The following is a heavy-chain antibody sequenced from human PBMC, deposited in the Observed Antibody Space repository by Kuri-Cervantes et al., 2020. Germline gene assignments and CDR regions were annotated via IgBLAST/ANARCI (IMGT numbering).Heavy chain of an antibody. CDR2: ISYDGSNK. J-gene: IGHJ4*02. CDR1: GFTFNSYA. V-gene: IGHV3-30-3*01. Sequence: GESLKISCAASGFTFNSYAMHWVRQAPGKGLEWVAVISYDGSNKYYADSVKGRFTISRDNSKNTLYLQMNSLRAEDTAVYYCARAPSFSLWSGYFDYWGQGPLVTVSS. D-gene: IGHD3-3*01. CDR3: ARAPSFSLWSGYFDY.